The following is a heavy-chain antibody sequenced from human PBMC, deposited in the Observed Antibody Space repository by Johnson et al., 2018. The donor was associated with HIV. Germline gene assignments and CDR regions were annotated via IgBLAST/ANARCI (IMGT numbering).Heavy chain of an antibody. J-gene: IGHJ3*02. CDR3: AREGSKEQLVPLDAFDI. CDR1: GFTFSSYW. Sequence: VQLVESGGGLVQPGGSLRLSCAASGFTFSSYWMHWVRQAPGKGLEWVSGINWNGGSTGYADSVKGRFTISRDNAKNSLYLQMNSLRAEDTAVYYCAREGSKEQLVPLDAFDIWGQSTMVTVSS. D-gene: IGHD6-6*01. V-gene: IGHV3-74*01. CDR2: INWNGGST.